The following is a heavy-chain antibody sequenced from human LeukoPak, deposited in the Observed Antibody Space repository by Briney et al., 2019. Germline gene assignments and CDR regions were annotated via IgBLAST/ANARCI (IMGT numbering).Heavy chain of an antibody. CDR3: AKDVAAAATD. V-gene: IGHV3-30*02. J-gene: IGHJ4*02. D-gene: IGHD6-13*01. Sequence: GGSLRLSCAASAFTFTTYGIHWVRRAPGRGLEWVAFIRHDGSNKYYADSVKGRFTISRDNSRNTLYLQMNSLRVEDTAMYFCAKDVAAAATDWGQGTLVTVSS. CDR1: AFTFTTYG. CDR2: IRHDGSNK.